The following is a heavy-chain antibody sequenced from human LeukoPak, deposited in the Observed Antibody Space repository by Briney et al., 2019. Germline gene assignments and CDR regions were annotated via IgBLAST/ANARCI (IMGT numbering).Heavy chain of an antibody. V-gene: IGHV3-48*03. CDR1: GFTFSSYE. CDR3: ARGSVRVATLDY. J-gene: IGHJ4*02. D-gene: IGHD5-12*01. Sequence: GGSLRLSCAASGFTFSSYEVNWVRQAPGKGLEWVSYISSSGSTIYYADSVKGRFTISRDNAKNSLYLQMNSLRAEDTAVYYCARGSVRVATLDYWGQGTLVTVSS. CDR2: ISSSGSTI.